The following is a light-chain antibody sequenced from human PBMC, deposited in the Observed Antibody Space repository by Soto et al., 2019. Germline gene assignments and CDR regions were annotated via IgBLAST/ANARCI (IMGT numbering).Light chain of an antibody. CDR3: QQYNNWPPSII. Sequence: EIVMTQSPATLSVSPGGRATLSCRASQSISSSYLAWYQQRPGQAPRLLIYGASTRATDTPVRFRGSGSGTEFTLTISSLQSEDLGVYYCQQYNNWPPSIIFGQGTRLEIK. CDR2: GAS. V-gene: IGKV3-15*01. J-gene: IGKJ5*01. CDR1: QSISSSY.